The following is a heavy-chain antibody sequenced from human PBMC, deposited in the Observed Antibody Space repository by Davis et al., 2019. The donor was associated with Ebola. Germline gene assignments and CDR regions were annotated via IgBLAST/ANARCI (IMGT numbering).Heavy chain of an antibody. CDR1: GFTLASHS. Sequence: GESLKISCAASGFTLASHSMHWVSQPPGKGLVWVSRIDNDGSYRSYSDSVKGRFTISRDNAKNTLYLQMNSLRAEDTAVYYCVRGSAEFVGVDFWGQGTLVTVSS. D-gene: IGHD1-26*01. J-gene: IGHJ4*02. CDR3: VRGSAEFVGVDF. V-gene: IGHV3-74*01. CDR2: IDNDGSYR.